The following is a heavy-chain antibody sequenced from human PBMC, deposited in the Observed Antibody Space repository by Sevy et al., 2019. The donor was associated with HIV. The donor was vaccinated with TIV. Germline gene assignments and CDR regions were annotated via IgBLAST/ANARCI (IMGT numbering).Heavy chain of an antibody. Sequence: GESLKISCAASGFTFSAYWMNWVRQAPGKGLEWVANIKSDGSDKHYVESVEVRFTISSDKAKNSLYLQMNSLRVEDTAVYYCAQETVGRFDSWGQGTLVTVSS. CDR1: GFTFSAYW. CDR2: IKSDGSDK. J-gene: IGHJ4*02. CDR3: AQETVGRFDS. V-gene: IGHV3-7*01. D-gene: IGHD3-16*01.